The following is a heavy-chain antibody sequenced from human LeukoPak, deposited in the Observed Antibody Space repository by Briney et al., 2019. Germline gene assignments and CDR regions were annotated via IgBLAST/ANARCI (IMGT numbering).Heavy chain of an antibody. CDR2: ISGSGGRT. V-gene: IGHV3-23*01. J-gene: IGHJ5*02. D-gene: IGHD1-26*01. Sequence: ESGGSLRLSCAASGFTFSAYAMSWVRQAPGKGLEWVSAISGSGGRTYYADSVKGRFTISRDNAKNSLYLQMNSLRAEDTAVYYCARSDGSPPWGQGTLVTVSS. CDR3: ARSDGSPP. CDR1: GFTFSAYA.